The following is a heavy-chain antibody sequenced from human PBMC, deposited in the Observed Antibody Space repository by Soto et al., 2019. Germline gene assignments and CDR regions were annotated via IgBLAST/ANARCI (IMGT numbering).Heavy chain of an antibody. D-gene: IGHD3-10*01. Sequence: PGGSLRLSCAASGFIFNNYGMHWVRQAPGKGLEWVALISHDGSNKYYADYLKGRSTISRDNPKNTLYLQMNSLRAEDTAVYYCARDRPVKARSGSLSFWGQGTLVTVSS. CDR2: ISHDGSNK. CDR1: GFIFNNYG. V-gene: IGHV3-30*03. J-gene: IGHJ4*02. CDR3: ARDRPVKARSGSLSF.